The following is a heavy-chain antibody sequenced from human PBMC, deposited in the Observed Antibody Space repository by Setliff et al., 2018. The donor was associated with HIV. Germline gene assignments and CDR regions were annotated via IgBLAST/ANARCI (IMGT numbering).Heavy chain of an antibody. CDR2: MNTDGSST. Sequence: GGSLRLSCEASGFTFSIYNMNWVRQAPGKGLVWVFGMNTDGSSTRYADSVKGRFTISRDNAKNMLYLQMNSLSADDTAVYYCVRGSGYYYFDNWGQGALVTVSS. V-gene: IGHV3-74*01. J-gene: IGHJ4*02. CDR3: VRGSGYYYFDN. CDR1: GFTFSIYN. D-gene: IGHD3-22*01.